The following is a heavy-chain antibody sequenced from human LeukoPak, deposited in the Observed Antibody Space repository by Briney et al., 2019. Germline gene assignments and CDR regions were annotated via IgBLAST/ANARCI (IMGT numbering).Heavy chain of an antibody. J-gene: IGHJ4*02. CDR2: IYYSGST. Sequence: SETLSLTCTVSGGSMRSYYWSWIRQPPGKGLEWIGYIYYSGSTIYNPSLKSRVTISLDTSKNQFSLKLSSVTAADTAVYYCARDGYCSGGSCSSEKGDYWGQGTLVTVSS. CDR3: ARDGYCSGGSCSSEKGDY. CDR1: GGSMRSYY. D-gene: IGHD2-15*01. V-gene: IGHV4-59*12.